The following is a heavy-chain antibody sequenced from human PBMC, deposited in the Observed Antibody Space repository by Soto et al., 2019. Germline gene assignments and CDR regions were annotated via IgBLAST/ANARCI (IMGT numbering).Heavy chain of an antibody. J-gene: IGHJ6*02. D-gene: IGHD6-13*01. CDR2: IIPKSGGT. CDR3: ATSSGSSLYYGMVV. Sequence: QVQLVQSGAEVKKPGASVKVSCKASGYTFTGHFMHWVRQAPGQGLEWMGWIIPKSGGTNYAQKSHGRATLTRDTSISTAHTELSRLTSDYTSVDYCATSSGSSLYYGMVVWGQGTTVTVSS. V-gene: IGHV1-2*02. CDR1: GYTFTGHF.